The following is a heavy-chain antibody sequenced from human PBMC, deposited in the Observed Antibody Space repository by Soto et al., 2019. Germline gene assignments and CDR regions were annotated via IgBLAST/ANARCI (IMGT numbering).Heavy chain of an antibody. CDR3: ARDSFAMVRGERLRGRWFDP. D-gene: IGHD3-10*01. CDR2: IYYSGST. J-gene: IGHJ5*02. CDR1: GGSISSGDYY. V-gene: IGHV4-30-4*01. Sequence: NPSETLSLTCTVSGGSISSGDYYWSWIRQPPGKGLEWIGYIYYSGSTYYNPSLKSRVTISVDTSKNQFSLKLSSVTAADTAVYYCARDSFAMVRGERLRGRWFDPWGQGTLVTVSS.